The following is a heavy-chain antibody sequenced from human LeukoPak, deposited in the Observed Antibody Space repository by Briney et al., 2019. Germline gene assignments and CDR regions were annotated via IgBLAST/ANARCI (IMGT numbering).Heavy chain of an antibody. J-gene: IGHJ5*02. CDR2: IYYSGST. Sequence: SETLSLTCTVSGGSISSYYWSWIRQPPGKGLEWIGYIYYSGSTNYNPSLKSRVTISVDTSKNQFSLKLSSVTAAGTAVYYCARTRNWFDPWGRGTLVTVSS. D-gene: IGHD3/OR15-3a*01. CDR1: GGSISSYY. CDR3: ARTRNWFDP. V-gene: IGHV4-59*08.